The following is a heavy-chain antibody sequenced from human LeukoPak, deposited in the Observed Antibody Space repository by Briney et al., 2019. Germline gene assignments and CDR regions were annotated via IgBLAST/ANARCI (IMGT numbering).Heavy chain of an antibody. CDR3: ARDPSGYYDSSGYDY. J-gene: IGHJ4*02. V-gene: IGHV3-66*01. Sequence: GGSLRLSCVASGFTFSDYYMSWVRQAPGKGLEWVSVIYSGGSTYYADSVKGRFTISRDNSKNTLYLQMNSLRAEDTAVYYCARDPSGYYDSSGYDYWGQGTLVTVSS. CDR1: GFTFSDYY. CDR2: IYSGGST. D-gene: IGHD3-22*01.